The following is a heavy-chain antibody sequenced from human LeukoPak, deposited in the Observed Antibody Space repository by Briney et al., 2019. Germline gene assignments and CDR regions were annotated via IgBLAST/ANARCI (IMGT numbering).Heavy chain of an antibody. CDR3: AKDQLVAAGTGGYLDY. CDR2: ISGSGDNT. CDR1: GFTFNSYA. Sequence: GGSLRLSCAASGFTFNSYAMSWVRQAPGKGLQWVSAISGSGDNTYYSDSVKGRFTISRDNSKNTLYLQMNSLRAEDTAVYYCAKDQLVAAGTGGYLDYWGQGTLVTVSS. D-gene: IGHD6-13*01. J-gene: IGHJ4*02. V-gene: IGHV3-23*01.